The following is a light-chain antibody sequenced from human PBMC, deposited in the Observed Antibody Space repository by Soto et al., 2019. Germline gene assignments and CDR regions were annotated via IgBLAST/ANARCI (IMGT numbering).Light chain of an antibody. Sequence: EIVMTQSPATLSVSPGERATLSCRASQSVSSNLAWYQQKPGQAPRLLIYGASTRATGIPARFSGSGSGTECTLTISSLQSEDFAVYYCQQYNNWPLSTFGGGTKVEIK. J-gene: IGKJ4*01. V-gene: IGKV3-15*01. CDR2: GAS. CDR3: QQYNNWPLST. CDR1: QSVSSN.